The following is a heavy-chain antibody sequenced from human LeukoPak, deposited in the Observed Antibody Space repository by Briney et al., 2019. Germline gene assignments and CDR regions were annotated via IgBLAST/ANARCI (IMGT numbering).Heavy chain of an antibody. Sequence: PGGSLRLSCAASGFTFSSYAMSWVRQAPGKGLEWVSAISGSGGSTYYADSVKGRFTISRDNSKNTLYLQMNSLKTEDTAVYYCARDWGGCSRTNCKHGYFDYWGQGTLVAVSS. D-gene: IGHD2-2*01. CDR3: ARDWGGCSRTNCKHGYFDY. J-gene: IGHJ4*02. CDR2: ISGSGGST. CDR1: GFTFSSYA. V-gene: IGHV3-23*01.